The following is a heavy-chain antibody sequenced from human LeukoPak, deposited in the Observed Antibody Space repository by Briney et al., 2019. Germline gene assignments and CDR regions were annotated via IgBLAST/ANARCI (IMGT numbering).Heavy chain of an antibody. Sequence: QPGGSLRLSCAASGFTFGSYMMTWLRQAPGKGLEWVASISDSGEKTDYADSVKGRFSISRDNSKNTLDLQMNTLRSEDTAVYYCAKDRWTKSRSQPSDYWGQGSLVTVSS. J-gene: IGHJ4*02. CDR2: ISDSGEKT. D-gene: IGHD6-6*01. V-gene: IGHV3-23*01. CDR3: AKDRWTKSRSQPSDY. CDR1: GFTFGSYM.